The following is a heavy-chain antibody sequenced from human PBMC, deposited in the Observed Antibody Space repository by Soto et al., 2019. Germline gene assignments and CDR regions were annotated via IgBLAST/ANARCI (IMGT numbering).Heavy chain of an antibody. J-gene: IGHJ4*02. D-gene: IGHD6-19*01. CDR3: AGESGSGWYYFDY. Sequence: EVQLLESGGGLVQPGGSLRLSCAASGFTFSSYAMSWVRQAPGKGLEWVSAISGSGGSTYYADSVQGRFTISRDNSKNTLYLQMKSLRVEEMAVYYCAGESGSGWYYFDYWGQGSLVTVSS. CDR2: ISGSGGST. CDR1: GFTFSSYA. V-gene: IGHV3-23*01.